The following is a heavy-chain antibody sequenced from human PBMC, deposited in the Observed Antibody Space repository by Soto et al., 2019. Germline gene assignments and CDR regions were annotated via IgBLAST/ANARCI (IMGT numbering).Heavy chain of an antibody. CDR1: GFRFSEHS. Sequence: LVASGGGLVYPGGSLTLSCVGSGFRFSEHSMNWVRQAPGKGLQWVSYISSSSDSTYYAYSVKCRFTVSRDNAKNALFLQMNSLRGDDTATYYCARLPKGSLMTAWGQGVRVTVSS. J-gene: IGHJ4*02. V-gene: IGHV3-48*01. CDR2: ISSSSDST. D-gene: IGHD2-21*02. CDR3: ARLPKGSLMTA.